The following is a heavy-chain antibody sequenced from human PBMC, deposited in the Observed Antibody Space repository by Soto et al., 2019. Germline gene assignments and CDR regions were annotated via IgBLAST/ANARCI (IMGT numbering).Heavy chain of an antibody. D-gene: IGHD3-10*01. V-gene: IGHV3-48*04. CDR2: ISSSSSTI. J-gene: IGHJ4*02. Sequence: GGSLRLSCAASGFTFSSYSMNWVRQAPGKGLEWVSYISSSSSTIYYADSVKGRFTISRDNDKNSLYLQMNSLRAEDTTVYYCARDRPSGPYYFDYWGQGTLVTVSS. CDR3: ARDRPSGPYYFDY. CDR1: GFTFSSYS.